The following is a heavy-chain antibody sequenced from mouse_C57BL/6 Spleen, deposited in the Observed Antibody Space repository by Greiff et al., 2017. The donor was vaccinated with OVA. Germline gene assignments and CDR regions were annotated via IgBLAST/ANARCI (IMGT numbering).Heavy chain of an antibody. Sequence: QVQLQQSGPELVKPGASVKISCKASGYAFSSSWMNWVKQRPGKGLEWIGRIYPGDGDTNYNGKFKGKATLTADKSSSTAYMQLSSLTSEDSAVYFCARDYGSSWYFDYLGQGTTLTVSS. J-gene: IGHJ2*01. D-gene: IGHD1-1*01. CDR2: IYPGDGDT. CDR3: ARDYGSSWYFDY. CDR1: GYAFSSSW. V-gene: IGHV1-82*01.